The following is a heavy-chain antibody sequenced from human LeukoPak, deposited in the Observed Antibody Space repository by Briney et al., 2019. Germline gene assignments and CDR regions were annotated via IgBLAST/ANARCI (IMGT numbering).Heavy chain of an antibody. CDR1: GFTFSSYS. Sequence: GGSLRLSCAASGFTFSSYSMNWVRQAPGKGLEWVSSISSSSSYIYYADSVKGRFTISRDNAKNSLYLQMNSLRAEDTAVYCCASLYDSSGYYSGGWGQGTLVTVSS. V-gene: IGHV3-21*01. D-gene: IGHD3-22*01. J-gene: IGHJ4*02. CDR2: ISSSSSYI. CDR3: ASLYDSSGYYSGG.